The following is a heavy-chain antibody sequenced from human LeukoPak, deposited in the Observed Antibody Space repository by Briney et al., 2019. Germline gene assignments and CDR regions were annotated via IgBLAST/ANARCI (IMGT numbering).Heavy chain of an antibody. D-gene: IGHD1-20*01. V-gene: IGHV1-2*02. CDR3: ARVGDNSDP. J-gene: IGHJ5*02. CDR1: GYTFTGYY. CDR2: IRPNSGGT. Sequence: ASVKASCKASGYTFTGYYIHWVRQAPGQGLEWMGWIRPNSGGTNYAPKFQGRVTMTRDTSISTAYMELRRLRSDDTAVYYCARVGDNSDPWGQGTPVTVSS.